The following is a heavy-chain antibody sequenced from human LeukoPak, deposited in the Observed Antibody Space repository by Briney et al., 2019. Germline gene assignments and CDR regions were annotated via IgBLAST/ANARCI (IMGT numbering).Heavy chain of an antibody. CDR1: GYSISSGHY. CDR3: ARGPRFGGLLWPWFDP. J-gene: IGHJ5*02. CDR2: MYHSGST. D-gene: IGHD3-10*01. Sequence: SETLSLTCTVSGYSISSGHYWGWIRQPPGKGLEWIGSMYHSGSTYYNPPLKSRVTISEDTSKNQFSLKLRSVTAADTAVYYLARGPRFGGLLWPWFDPWGQGTLVTVSS. V-gene: IGHV4-38-2*02.